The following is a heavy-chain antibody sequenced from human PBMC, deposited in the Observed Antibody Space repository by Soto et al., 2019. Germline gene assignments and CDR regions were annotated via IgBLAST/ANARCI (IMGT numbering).Heavy chain of an antibody. J-gene: IGHJ3*02. D-gene: IGHD2-2*01. CDR1: GFTFSDHY. CDR3: ARDSHAHDAFDI. CDR2: TRNKANSYTT. V-gene: IGHV3-72*01. Sequence: GGSLRLSCAASGFTFSDHYMDWVRQAPGEGLEWVGRTRNKANSYTTEYAASVKGRFTISRDDSKNSLYLQMNSLKTEDTAVYYCARDSHAHDAFDIWGQGTMVTVSS.